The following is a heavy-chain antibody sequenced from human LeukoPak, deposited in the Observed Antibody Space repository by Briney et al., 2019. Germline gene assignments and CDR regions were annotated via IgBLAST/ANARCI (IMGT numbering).Heavy chain of an antibody. CDR2: ISSSSSYI. D-gene: IGHD3-3*01. V-gene: IGHV3-21*01. Sequence: RPGGSLRLSCAASGFTFSSYSMNWVRQAPGKGLEWVSSISSSSSYIYYADSVKGRFTISRDNAKNSLYLQMNSLRAKDTGIYYCARARAFGVYYIDVWGKGTTVTVSS. CDR3: ARARAFGVYYIDV. CDR1: GFTFSSYS. J-gene: IGHJ6*03.